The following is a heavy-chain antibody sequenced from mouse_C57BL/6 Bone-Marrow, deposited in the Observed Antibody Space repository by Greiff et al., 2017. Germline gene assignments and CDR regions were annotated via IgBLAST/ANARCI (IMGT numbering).Heavy chain of an antibody. CDR1: GYTFTDYY. Sequence: QVQLQQSGAELVRPGASVKLSCKASGYTFTDYYINWVKQRPGQGLEWIARIYPGSGNTNYNEKFKGKATLTAEKSSSTAYMQLSSLTSEDSAVYYCARTYDYDEAMDYWGQGTSVTVSA. CDR2: IYPGSGNT. CDR3: ARTYDYDEAMDY. V-gene: IGHV1-76*01. J-gene: IGHJ4*01. D-gene: IGHD2-4*01.